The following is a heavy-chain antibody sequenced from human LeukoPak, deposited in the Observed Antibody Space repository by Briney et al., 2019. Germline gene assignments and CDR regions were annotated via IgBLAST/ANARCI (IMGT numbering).Heavy chain of an antibody. V-gene: IGHV3-21*01. Sequence: GGSLRLSCEASGFAFNSYTITWVRQAPGKGLESVSSITSRSSHIYIADSVKGRFTISRDNAKNSLFLQMSSLRVEDTAVYYCARVAQGAATENYFYYYMDVWGKGTTVTVSS. CDR1: GFAFNSYT. J-gene: IGHJ6*03. CDR3: ARVAQGAATENYFYYYMDV. CDR2: ITSRSSHI. D-gene: IGHD1-26*01.